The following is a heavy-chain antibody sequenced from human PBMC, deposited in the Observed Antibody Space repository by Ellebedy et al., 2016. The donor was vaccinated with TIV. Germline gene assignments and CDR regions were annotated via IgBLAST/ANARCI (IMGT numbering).Heavy chain of an antibody. V-gene: IGHV4-59*01. CDR3: ARDRPSPYDFWSGYRLDYYYYGMDV. D-gene: IGHD3-3*01. CDR2: IYYSGST. CDR1: GGSISSYY. Sequence: SETLSLTCTVSGGSISSYYWSWIRQPPGKGLEWIGYIYYSGSTNYNPSLKSRVTISVDTSKNQFSLKLSSVTAADTAVYYCARDRPSPYDFWSGYRLDYYYYGMDVWGQGTTVTVSS. J-gene: IGHJ6*02.